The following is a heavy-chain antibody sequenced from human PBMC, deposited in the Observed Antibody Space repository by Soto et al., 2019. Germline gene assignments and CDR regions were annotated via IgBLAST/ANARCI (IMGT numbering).Heavy chain of an antibody. Sequence: QVQLQESGPGLVKPSQTLSLTCTVSGGSISSGGYYWSWIRQHPGKGLVWIGYIYYSGSTYYNPSLKSRVTISVDTSKNQFSLKLSSVTAADTAVYYCARVGIAAAADPGDFDYWGQGTLVTVSS. CDR3: ARVGIAAAADPGDFDY. J-gene: IGHJ4*02. D-gene: IGHD6-13*01. CDR1: GGSISSGGYY. V-gene: IGHV4-31*03. CDR2: IYYSGST.